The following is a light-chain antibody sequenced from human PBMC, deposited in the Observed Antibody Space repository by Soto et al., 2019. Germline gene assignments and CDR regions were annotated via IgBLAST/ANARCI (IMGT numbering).Light chain of an antibody. J-gene: IGKJ2*03. Sequence: DIQMTQSPSSLSASVGDRVTITCRASQSISSYLNWYQQKPGKAPKLLIYAASSLQSGVPSRFSGSESGTDFTLTISSLQPEDFATYYCQQSYTAPRFGQGTRLEIK. CDR2: AAS. CDR3: QQSYTAPR. CDR1: QSISSY. V-gene: IGKV1-39*01.